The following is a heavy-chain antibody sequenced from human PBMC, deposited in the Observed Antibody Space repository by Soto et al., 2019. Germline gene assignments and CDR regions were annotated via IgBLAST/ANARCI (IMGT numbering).Heavy chain of an antibody. CDR2: ISYDGSNK. V-gene: IGHV3-30*03. J-gene: IGHJ6*02. CDR3: APTSLPYGIEV. CDR1: GFTFSSYG. Sequence: QVQLVESGGGVVQPGRSLRLSCAASGFTFSSYGMHWVRQAPGKRLEWVAVISYDGSNKYYADSVKGRFTISRDNSKNMLYLQMNSLRAEDTAVYYCAPTSLPYGIEVWGQGTTVTVSS.